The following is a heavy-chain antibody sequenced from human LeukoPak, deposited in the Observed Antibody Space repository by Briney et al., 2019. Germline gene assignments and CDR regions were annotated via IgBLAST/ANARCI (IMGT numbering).Heavy chain of an antibody. V-gene: IGHV3-48*04. J-gene: IGHJ4*02. CDR1: GFTFSSYS. CDR2: ISSSSSTI. CDR3: ARSRGDF. Sequence: GGSLRLSCAASGFTFSSYSMNWVRQAPGKGLEWVSYISSSSSTIYYADSVKGRFTISRDNAKKSLYLQMNSLRADDTALYYCARSRGDFWGQGTLVTVSS.